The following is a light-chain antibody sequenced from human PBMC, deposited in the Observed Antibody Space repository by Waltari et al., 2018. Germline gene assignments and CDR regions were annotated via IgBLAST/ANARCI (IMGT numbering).Light chain of an antibody. V-gene: IGLV2-8*01. CDR1: STDVGGYNS. Sequence: QSALTQPPSASGSPGQSVAISCTGTSTDVGGYNSVPWYQHHPGKAPKLMIYEVSKRPSGVPDRFSGSKSGNTASLTVSGLRAEDEADYYCASYGGRNNWIFGGGTKLTVL. J-gene: IGLJ2*01. CDR3: ASYGGRNNWI. CDR2: EVS.